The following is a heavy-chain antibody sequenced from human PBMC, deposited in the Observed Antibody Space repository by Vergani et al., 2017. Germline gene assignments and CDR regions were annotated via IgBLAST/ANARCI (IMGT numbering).Heavy chain of an antibody. Sequence: QVQLVQSGAEVKKPGASVKVSCEASGYTFINFGISWVRQAPGKGLEWMAWIRPYTGHTIYAQKFQDRVTMTADTSTNTAYMELRSLRSDDTAVYFCARVAPSNSEVTPTAFDVWGQGTMVTVSS. CDR2: IRPYTGHT. D-gene: IGHD1-1*01. J-gene: IGHJ3*01. CDR3: ARVAPSNSEVTPTAFDV. CDR1: GYTFINFG. V-gene: IGHV1-18*01.